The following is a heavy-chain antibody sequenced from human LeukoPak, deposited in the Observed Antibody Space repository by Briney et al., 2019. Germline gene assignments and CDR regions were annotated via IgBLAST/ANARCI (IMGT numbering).Heavy chain of an antibody. D-gene: IGHD3-10*01. CDR1: GFTFTGYA. J-gene: IGHJ6*03. CDR3: AKDRQGFGFGEQLDYYYMDV. Sequence: GGSLRLSCAASGFTFTGYAMSWVRQVPGEGLEWVSAISRSGDRTYYADSVKGRFTISRDNSKNTLYLQMNSLRAEDTAVYYCAKDRQGFGFGEQLDYYYMDVWGKGTTVTVSS. V-gene: IGHV3-23*01. CDR2: ISRSGDRT.